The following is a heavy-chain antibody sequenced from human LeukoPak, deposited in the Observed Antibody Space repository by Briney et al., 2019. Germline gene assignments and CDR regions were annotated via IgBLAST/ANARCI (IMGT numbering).Heavy chain of an antibody. CDR1: GYSFISYW. V-gene: IGHV5-51*01. D-gene: IGHD5-12*01. CDR3: ARLERRGGHVYYYMDV. CDR2: IYPGDSDT. J-gene: IGHJ6*03. Sequence: GESLKISCKGSGYSFISYWIGWVRQMPGKGLDWMGAIYPGDSDTRYSPSFQGQVTISADKPISTAYLRWSSLEASDTAIYYCARLERRGGHVYYYMDVWGKGTTVTVSS.